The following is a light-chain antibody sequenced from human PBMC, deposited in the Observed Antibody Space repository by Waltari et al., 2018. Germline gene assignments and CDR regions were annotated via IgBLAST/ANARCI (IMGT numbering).Light chain of an antibody. CDR3: CSFSTTDTVV. V-gene: IGLV2-14*03. J-gene: IGLJ3*02. Sequence: QSALTQPATVSGPHGQTTTISCTGTSSDVGGFEYVSWYKQHPVHAPKLILYEVGNRPSGVSPRFSGSKSGNTASLTISGLQAEDEAKYFCCSFSTTDTVVFGGGTTVTVL. CDR1: SSDVGGFEY. CDR2: EVG.